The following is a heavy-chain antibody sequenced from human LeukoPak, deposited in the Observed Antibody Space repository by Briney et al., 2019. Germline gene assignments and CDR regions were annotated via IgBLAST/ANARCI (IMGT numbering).Heavy chain of an antibody. Sequence: SVKVSCKASGGTFSSYAISWVRQAPGQGLEWMGGIIRIFGMTNYAQKFQGRVTITADESTSTAYMELSSLRSEDTAVYYCARHHTIFGVVNPNYYYYGMDVWGQGTTVTVSS. V-gene: IGHV1-69*01. CDR3: ARHHTIFGVVNPNYYYYGMDV. CDR1: GGTFSSYA. D-gene: IGHD3-3*01. J-gene: IGHJ6*02. CDR2: IIRIFGMT.